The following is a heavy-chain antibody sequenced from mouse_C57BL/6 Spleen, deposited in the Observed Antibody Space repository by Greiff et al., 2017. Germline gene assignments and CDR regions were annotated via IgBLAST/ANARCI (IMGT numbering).Heavy chain of an antibody. CDR2: ISDGGSYT. CDR3: AREGHYTGFAY. Sequence: EVMLVESGGGLVKPGGSLKLSCAASGFTFSSYAMSWVRQTPEKRLEWVATISDGGSYTYYPDNVKGRFTISRDNANNNLYLQMSHLKSEDTAMYYCAREGHYTGFAYWGQGTLVTVSA. D-gene: IGHD2-12*01. V-gene: IGHV5-4*01. CDR1: GFTFSSYA. J-gene: IGHJ3*01.